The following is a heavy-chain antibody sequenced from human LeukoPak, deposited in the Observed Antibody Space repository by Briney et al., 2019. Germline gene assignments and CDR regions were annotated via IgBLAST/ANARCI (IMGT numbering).Heavy chain of an antibody. Sequence: ASVKVSCKASGYDFTSYGISCVRQAPGQGLEWMGWISAYNGNTNYARKLQGRVTMTTDTSTSTAYMELRSLRSDDTAVYYCARDYDILTGYYTNWFDPWGQGTLVTVSS. CDR1: GYDFTSYG. D-gene: IGHD3-9*01. J-gene: IGHJ5*02. CDR3: ARDYDILTGYYTNWFDP. CDR2: ISAYNGNT. V-gene: IGHV1-18*01.